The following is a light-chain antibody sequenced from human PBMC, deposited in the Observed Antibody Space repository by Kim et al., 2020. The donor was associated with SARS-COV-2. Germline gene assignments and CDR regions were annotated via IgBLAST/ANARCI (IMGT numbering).Light chain of an antibody. CDR1: QSVSSSY. CDR3: QQYGSSPRT. CDR2: GAS. V-gene: IGKV3-20*01. J-gene: IGKJ1*01. Sequence: SPGERATLSCRASQSVSSSYLAWYQQKPGQAPRLLIYGASSRATGIPDRFIGSGSGTDFTLTISRLEPEDFAVYYCQQYGSSPRTFGQGTKVDIK.